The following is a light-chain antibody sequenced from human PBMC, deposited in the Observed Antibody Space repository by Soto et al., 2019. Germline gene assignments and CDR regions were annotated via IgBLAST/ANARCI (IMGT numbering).Light chain of an antibody. CDR2: WAS. V-gene: IGKV4-1*01. CDR1: QSVLYSSNNKNY. CDR3: QQHYSTFT. J-gene: IGKJ3*01. Sequence: DIVMTQSPDSLAVSLSERATINCKSSQSVLYSSNNKNYLAWYQQKPAQPPKLLIYWASTRESGVPDRFSGSGSGTDFTLTISSLQAEDVALYYCQQHYSTFTFGPGTKVDIK.